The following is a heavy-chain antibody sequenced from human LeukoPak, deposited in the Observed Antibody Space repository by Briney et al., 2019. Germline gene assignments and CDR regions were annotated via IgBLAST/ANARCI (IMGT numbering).Heavy chain of an antibody. D-gene: IGHD6-19*01. CDR1: GGSISSGGYY. CDR2: IYHSGST. Sequence: SETLSLTCAVSGGSISSGGYYWSWIRQPPGKGLEWIGYIYHSGSTYYNPSLKSRVTISVDKSKNQFSLKLSSVTAADTAVYYCARDQGIAVARRGDAFDIWGQGTMVTVSS. CDR3: ARDQGIAVARRGDAFDI. J-gene: IGHJ3*02. V-gene: IGHV4-30-2*01.